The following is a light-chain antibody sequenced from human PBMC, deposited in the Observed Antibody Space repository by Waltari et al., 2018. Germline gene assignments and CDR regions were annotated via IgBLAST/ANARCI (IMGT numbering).Light chain of an antibody. CDR1: QSVSSN. Sequence: EIVMTQSPATLSVSPGERATLSCRASQSVSSNLAWYQQKPGQAPRLLIYGASTRATGIPARFSGSGSGTEFTLTISSLHSEDFAVYYCQQYNNWPPGTFGQGTKLEI. CDR2: GAS. V-gene: IGKV3D-15*01. J-gene: IGKJ2*01. CDR3: QQYNNWPPGT.